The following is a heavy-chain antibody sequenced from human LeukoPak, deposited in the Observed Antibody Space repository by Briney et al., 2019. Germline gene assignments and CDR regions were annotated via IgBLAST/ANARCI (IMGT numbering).Heavy chain of an antibody. Sequence: SETLSLTCTVSGGSISSSSYYWGWIRQPPGKGLEWIGSIYYSGSTYYNPSLKSRVTISVDTSKNQFSLKLSSVTAADTAVYYCAREHDYGDYILNWGQGTLVTVSS. D-gene: IGHD4-17*01. J-gene: IGHJ4*02. CDR2: IYYSGST. CDR3: AREHDYGDYILN. CDR1: GGSISSSSYY. V-gene: IGHV4-39*01.